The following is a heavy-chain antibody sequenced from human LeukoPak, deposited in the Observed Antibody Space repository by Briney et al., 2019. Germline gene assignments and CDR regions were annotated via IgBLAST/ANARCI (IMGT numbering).Heavy chain of an antibody. CDR2: IRGSGVST. D-gene: IGHD6-19*01. V-gene: IGHV3-23*01. CDR1: GITFSSYA. CDR3: AKGIAVAGNYYFDY. Sequence: GGALRLSCAASGITFSSYAMSWVRQAPGKGLEWVSTIRGSGVSTYNADSVKGRFTISRDKSKNTLYLQMNSLRAEDTAVYYCAKGIAVAGNYYFDYWGQGTLVTVSS. J-gene: IGHJ4*02.